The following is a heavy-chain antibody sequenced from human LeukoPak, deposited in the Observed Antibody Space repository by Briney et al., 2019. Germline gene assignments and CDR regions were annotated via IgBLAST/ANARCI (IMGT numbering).Heavy chain of an antibody. CDR2: FDPEDGET. V-gene: IGHV1-24*01. CDR1: GYTLTELS. J-gene: IGHJ5*02. Sequence: ASVKFSCKVSGYTLTELSMHWVRQAPGKGLEWMGGFDPEDGETIYAQKFQGRVTMTEDTSTDTAYMELSSLRSEDTAVYYCATAYRYCSSTSCYAGGWFDPWGQGTLVTVSS. CDR3: ATAYRYCSSTSCYAGGWFDP. D-gene: IGHD2-2*01.